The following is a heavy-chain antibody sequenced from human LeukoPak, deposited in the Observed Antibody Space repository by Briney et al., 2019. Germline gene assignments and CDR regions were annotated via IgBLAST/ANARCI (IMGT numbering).Heavy chain of an antibody. CDR3: ANQEGIGAPGAWFDN. CDR1: GNSFTGYY. CDR2: MSPDSDGT. D-gene: IGHD1-26*01. J-gene: IGHJ4*02. Sequence: GASVKVSCKASGNSFTGYYVHWVRQAPGQGLEWMGWMSPDSDGTNFAQNFQGRVSTTRDTSIRTVYLELRSLRADDTAAYYCANQEGIGAPGAWFDNWGQGTLVTVSS. V-gene: IGHV1-2*02.